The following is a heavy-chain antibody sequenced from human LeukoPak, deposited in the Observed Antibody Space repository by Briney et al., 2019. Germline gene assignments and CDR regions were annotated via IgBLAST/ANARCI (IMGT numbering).Heavy chain of an antibody. CDR1: GFTFSSCS. J-gene: IGHJ4*02. D-gene: IGHD6-13*01. CDR2: ISSSSSYI. Sequence: PGGSLRLSCAASGFTFSSCSTNWVRQAPGKGLEWVSSISSSSSYIYYADSVKGRFTISRDNAKNSLYLQMNSLRAEDTAVYYCARRGIAAAGTHWGQGTLVTVSS. V-gene: IGHV3-21*01. CDR3: ARRGIAAAGTH.